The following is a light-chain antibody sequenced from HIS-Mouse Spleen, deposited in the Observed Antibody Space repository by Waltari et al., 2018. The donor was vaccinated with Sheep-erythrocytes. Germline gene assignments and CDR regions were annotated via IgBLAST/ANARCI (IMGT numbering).Light chain of an antibody. J-gene: IGLJ2*01. CDR3: QAWDSSTAV. CDR1: SSDVGGYNY. V-gene: IGLV2-11*01. CDR2: DVS. Sequence: QSALTQPRSVSGSPGQSVTISCTGTSSDVGGYNYVSWYQQHPGKAPKLMIYDVSKRPSGVPERFSGSKSGNTASLTISGLQAEDEADYYCQAWDSSTAVFGGGTKLTVL.